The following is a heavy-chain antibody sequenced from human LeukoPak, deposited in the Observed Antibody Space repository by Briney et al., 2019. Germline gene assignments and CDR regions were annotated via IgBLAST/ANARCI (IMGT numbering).Heavy chain of an antibody. CDR1: GYTLTELS. CDR2: FDPEDGET. J-gene: IGHJ5*02. CDR3: AMLYCSSTSCYRWFDP. D-gene: IGHD2-2*01. V-gene: IGHV1-24*01. Sequence: ASVKVFCKVSGYTLTELSMHWVRQAPGKGLEWMGGFDPEDGETIYAQKFQGRVTMTEDTSTDTAYMELSSLRSEDTAVYYCAMLYCSSTSCYRWFDPWGQGTLVTVSS.